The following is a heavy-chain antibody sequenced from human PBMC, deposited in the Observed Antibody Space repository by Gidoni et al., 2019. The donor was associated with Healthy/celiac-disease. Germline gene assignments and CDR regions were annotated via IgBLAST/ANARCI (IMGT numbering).Heavy chain of an antibody. D-gene: IGHD3-10*01. J-gene: IGHJ4*02. CDR3: ARDRDYGSGSYDY. V-gene: IGHV4-34*01. Sequence: QVQLQQWGAGLLKPSETLSLTCAVYGGSFSGYYWSWIRQPPGKGLEWIGEINHSGSTNYNPSLKSRVTISVDTSKNQFSLKLSSVTAADTAVYYCARDRDYGSGSYDYWGQGTLVTVS. CDR1: GGSFSGYY. CDR2: INHSGST.